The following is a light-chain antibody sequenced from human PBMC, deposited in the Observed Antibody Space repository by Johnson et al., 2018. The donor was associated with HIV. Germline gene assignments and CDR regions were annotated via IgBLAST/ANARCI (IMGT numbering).Light chain of an antibody. V-gene: IGLV1-51*02. CDR3: ATWDSSLGAHYV. J-gene: IGLJ1*01. Sequence: QSVLTQSPSVSAAPGQKVTISCSGSSSNIGNNYVYWYQQLPGTAPKLLIYEKNKRPSGIPDRFSASKSGTSATLDITGLQTGDEADYYCATWDSSLGAHYVLGTGTKVTVL. CDR2: EKN. CDR1: SSNIGNNY.